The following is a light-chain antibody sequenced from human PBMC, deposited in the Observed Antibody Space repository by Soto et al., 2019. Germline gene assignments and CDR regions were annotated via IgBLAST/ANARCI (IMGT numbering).Light chain of an antibody. CDR2: AAS. J-gene: IGKJ3*01. CDR3: QQLNSYSFT. V-gene: IGKV1-9*01. CDR1: QGISSY. Sequence: DIQLTQSPSFLSASVGDRVTITCRASQGISSYLAWYQQKPGKAPKLLIYAASTLQSGVPSRFSGSGSGTEFTLTNSSLQPEDFATYYCQQLNSYSFTFGPGTKVDIK.